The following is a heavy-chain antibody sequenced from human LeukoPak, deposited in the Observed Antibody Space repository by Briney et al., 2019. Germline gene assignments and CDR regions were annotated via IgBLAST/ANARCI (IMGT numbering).Heavy chain of an antibody. J-gene: IGHJ4*02. Sequence: PGGSLRLSCAASGFDFSSYGMSWVRQSPGKGLEWVSTFSASSTITYYADSVKGRFTISRDNSKNTLYLQMHSLRDEDTAVYYCARGQPTFNHYDSNAYYSFYFDYWGLGTLVTVSS. CDR3: ARGQPTFNHYDSNAYYSFYFDY. CDR1: GFDFSSYG. D-gene: IGHD3-22*01. CDR2: FSASSTIT. V-gene: IGHV3-23*01.